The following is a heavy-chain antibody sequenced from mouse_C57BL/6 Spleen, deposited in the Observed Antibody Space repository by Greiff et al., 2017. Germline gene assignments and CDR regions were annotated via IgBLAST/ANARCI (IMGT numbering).Heavy chain of an antibody. CDR1: GYSFTSYY. D-gene: IGHD2-5*01. V-gene: IGHV1-66*01. Sequence: QVQLQQSGAELVKPGASVKISCKASGYSFTSYYIHWVKQRPGQGLEWIGWIYPGSGNTKYNEKFKGKATLTADTSSSTAYMQLSSLTSEDSAVYYCARGGSNYDGLAYWGQGTLVTVSA. CDR3: ARGGSNYDGLAY. CDR2: IYPGSGNT. J-gene: IGHJ3*01.